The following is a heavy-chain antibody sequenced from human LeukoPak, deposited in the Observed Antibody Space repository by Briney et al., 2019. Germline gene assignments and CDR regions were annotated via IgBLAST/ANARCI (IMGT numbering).Heavy chain of an antibody. D-gene: IGHD2-2*01. CDR2: ISGSGGST. V-gene: IGHV3-23*01. CDR1: GFTFSSYA. Sequence: PGGSLILSCAASGFTFSSYAMSWVRQAPGKGLEWLSAISGSGGSTYYADSVKGRFTISRDNSKNTLYLQMNSLRAEDTAVYYCANIYPYCSSTSCSTHWGQGTLVTVSS. J-gene: IGHJ4*02. CDR3: ANIYPYCSSTSCSTH.